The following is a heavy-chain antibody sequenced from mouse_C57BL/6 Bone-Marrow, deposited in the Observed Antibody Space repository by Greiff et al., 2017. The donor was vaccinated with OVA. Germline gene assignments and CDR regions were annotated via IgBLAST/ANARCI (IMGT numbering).Heavy chain of an antibody. Sequence: QVQLQQPGAELVMPGASVKLSCKASGYTFTSYWMHWVKQRPGQGLEWIGEIDPSDSYTNYNQKFKGKSTLTVDKSSSTAYMQLSSLTSEDSAVYYCASGGLRPYYFDYWGQGTTLTVSS. D-gene: IGHD2-4*01. CDR3: ASGGLRPYYFDY. J-gene: IGHJ2*01. V-gene: IGHV1-69*01. CDR1: GYTFTSYW. CDR2: IDPSDSYT.